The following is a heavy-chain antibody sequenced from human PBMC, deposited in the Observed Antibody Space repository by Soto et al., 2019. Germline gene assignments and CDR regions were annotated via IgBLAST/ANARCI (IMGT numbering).Heavy chain of an antibody. CDR1: GGSISSGGYS. CDR3: ARAARYGGSQWFDP. CDR2: IYHSGST. D-gene: IGHD5-12*01. V-gene: IGHV4-30-2*01. J-gene: IGHJ5*02. Sequence: QLQLQESGSGLVKPSQTLSLTCAVSGGSISSGGYSWSWIRQPPGKGLEWIGYIYHSGSTYYNPSLKSRVTISVDRSKNQFSLKLSSVTAADTAVYYCARAARYGGSQWFDPWGQGTLVTVSS.